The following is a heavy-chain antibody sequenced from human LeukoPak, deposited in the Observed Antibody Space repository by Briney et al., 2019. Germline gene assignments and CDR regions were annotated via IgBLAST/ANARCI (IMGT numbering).Heavy chain of an antibody. J-gene: IGHJ5*02. CDR2: IIPIFGTA. V-gene: IGHV1-69*01. D-gene: IGHD3-16*02. CDR1: GGTFSSYA. CDR3: AREAFGGVIDLWFGP. Sequence: SVKVSCKASGGTFSSYAISWVRQAPGQGLEWMGGIIPIFGTANYTQKFQGRVTITADESTSTAYMELSSLRSEDTAVYYCAREAFGGVIDLWFGPWGQGALVTVSS.